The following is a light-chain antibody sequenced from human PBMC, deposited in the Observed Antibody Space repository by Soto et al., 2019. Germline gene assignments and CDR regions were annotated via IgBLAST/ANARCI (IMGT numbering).Light chain of an antibody. Sequence: EIVMTQSPANLSVSPGERATLSCRASQRVSSNLAWYQQKPGQAPRLLIYGASTRATGIPARFSGSGSGTEFTLTISSLQSEDFEVYYCQQYNNWPPWTFGQGTKVEIK. V-gene: IGKV3-15*01. CDR2: GAS. J-gene: IGKJ1*01. CDR3: QQYNNWPPWT. CDR1: QRVSSN.